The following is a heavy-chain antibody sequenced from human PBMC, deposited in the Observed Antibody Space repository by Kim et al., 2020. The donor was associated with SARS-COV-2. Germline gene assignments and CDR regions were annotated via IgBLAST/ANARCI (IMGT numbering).Heavy chain of an antibody. V-gene: IGHV4-39*02. CDR2: VDYSGST. CDR1: GGSISRGSYY. CDR3: AREDPWLVGRFEY. Sequence: SETLSLTCTVSGGSISRGSYYWGWIRQPPGKGLEWIGSVDYSGSTHYRPSLKSRVTLFVDTSKNQFSLKLNSVTAADTAVYHCAREDPWLVGRFEYWGQGMMVTVSS. J-gene: IGHJ4*02. D-gene: IGHD6-19*01.